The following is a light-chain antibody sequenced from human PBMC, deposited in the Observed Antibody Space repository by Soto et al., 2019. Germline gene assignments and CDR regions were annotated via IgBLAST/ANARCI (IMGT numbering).Light chain of an antibody. CDR2: DAS. J-gene: IGKJ4*01. V-gene: IGKV1-39*01. CDR1: QTISTY. CDR3: QHSFSSLLS. Sequence: DIQMTQSPSSLSASVGDRVTITCRASQTISTYVTWYQQKPGKAPKALISDASTLQSGVPSRFSGSGSGTDFTLIISSLQPEDIATYYCQHSFSSLLSFGGGTQVEIK.